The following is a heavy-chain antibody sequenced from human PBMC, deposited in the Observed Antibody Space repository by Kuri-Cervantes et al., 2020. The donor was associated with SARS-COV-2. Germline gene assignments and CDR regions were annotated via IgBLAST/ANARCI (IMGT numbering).Heavy chain of an antibody. CDR2: IYSGGST. D-gene: IGHD2-15*01. V-gene: IGHV3-53*01. CDR3: ARSFRYCSGGSCYDYYYGMDV. J-gene: IGHJ6*02. Sequence: GESLKISCAASGFTVSSNYMSWVRQAPGKGLEWVSVIYSGGSTYYADSVKGRFTNSRDNSKNTLYLQMNSLRAEDTAVYYCARSFRYCSGGSCYDYYYGMDVWGQGTTVTVSS. CDR1: GFTVSSNY.